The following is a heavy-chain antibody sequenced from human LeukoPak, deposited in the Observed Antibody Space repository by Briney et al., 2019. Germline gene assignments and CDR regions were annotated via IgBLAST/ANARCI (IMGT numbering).Heavy chain of an antibody. D-gene: IGHD3-9*01. Sequence: SETLYLTCTVSGGSISSGDYDWSWIRQPPGKGLEWIGYIYYSGSTYHNPSLKSRVTISVDTSKNQFSLKLSSVTAADTAVYYCARGYYDILTGYYRGFDYWGQGTLVTVSS. CDR3: ARGYYDILTGYYRGFDY. V-gene: IGHV4-30-4*08. CDR2: IYYSGST. CDR1: GGSISSGDYD. J-gene: IGHJ4*02.